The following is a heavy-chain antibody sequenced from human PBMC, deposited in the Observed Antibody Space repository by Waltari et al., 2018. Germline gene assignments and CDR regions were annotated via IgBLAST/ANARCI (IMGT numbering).Heavy chain of an antibody. CDR3: AREQRTYYFDY. J-gene: IGHJ4*02. CDR1: GLTVSSSH. V-gene: IGHV3-53*01. Sequence: EVQLVESGGGLIQPGGSLRLSCAASGLTVSSSHMSWVRQAPGKGLEWVSVLYTSDGTYYADSVRGRFTISRDNAKNTLYLQMNSLRAEDTALYYCAREQRTYYFDYWGQGTLVTVSS. CDR2: LYTSDGT. D-gene: IGHD6-25*01.